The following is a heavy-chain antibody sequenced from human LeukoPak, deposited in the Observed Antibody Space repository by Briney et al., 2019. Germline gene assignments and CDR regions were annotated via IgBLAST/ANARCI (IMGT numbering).Heavy chain of an antibody. V-gene: IGHV1-18*01. J-gene: IGHJ3*02. Sequence: ASVKVSCKASGYTFTSYDINWVRQAPGQGLEWMGWISGYNGNTKYAQNFQGRVTMTTDTSTSTAYMELRSLRSDDTAVYYCARGDYYDSRGYYYLDAFDIWGQGTMVTVSS. CDR2: ISGYNGNT. CDR3: ARGDYYDSRGYYYLDAFDI. D-gene: IGHD3-22*01. CDR1: GYTFTSYD.